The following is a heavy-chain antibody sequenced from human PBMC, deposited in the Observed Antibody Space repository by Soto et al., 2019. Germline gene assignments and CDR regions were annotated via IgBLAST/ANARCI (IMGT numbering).Heavy chain of an antibody. CDR2: IYYSGST. CDR3: ARYKDGYRQAFDY. J-gene: IGHJ4*02. V-gene: IGHV4-59*01. Sequence: SETLSLTCTVSGGSISSYYWSWIRQPPGKGLEWIGYIYYSGSTNYNPSLKSRVTISVDTSKNQFSLKLSSVTAADTAVYYCARYKDGYRQAFDYWGQGTLVTVSS. CDR1: GGSISSYY. D-gene: IGHD5-12*01.